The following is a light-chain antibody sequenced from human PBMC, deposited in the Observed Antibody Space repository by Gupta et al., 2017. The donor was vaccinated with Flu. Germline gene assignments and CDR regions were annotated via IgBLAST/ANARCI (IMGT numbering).Light chain of an antibody. Sequence: PSTLSASVGDSVTITCRASQSIGSLLAWFQQKPGKAPKLLVYKTSNLESGIPSRFSGSGSGTEFTLSISSLQPDDFATYYCQEYSGSSWTFGQGTKVEI. CDR2: KTS. CDR3: QEYSGSSWT. CDR1: QSIGSL. J-gene: IGKJ1*01. V-gene: IGKV1-5*03.